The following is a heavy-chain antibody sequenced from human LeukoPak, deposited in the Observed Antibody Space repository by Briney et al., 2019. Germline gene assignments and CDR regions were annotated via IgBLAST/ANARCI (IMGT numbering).Heavy chain of an antibody. Sequence: SETLSLTCAVYGGSFSGYYWSSVRQPPGKGLEWIGEINHSGSTNYNPSLKSRVTISVDTSKNQFSLKLSSVTAADTAVYYCARVPPYYYDSSGYPTYYYYYMDVWGKGTTVTVSS. CDR1: GGSFSGYY. CDR3: ARVPPYYYDSSGYPTYYYYYMDV. CDR2: INHSGST. J-gene: IGHJ6*03. V-gene: IGHV4-34*01. D-gene: IGHD3-22*01.